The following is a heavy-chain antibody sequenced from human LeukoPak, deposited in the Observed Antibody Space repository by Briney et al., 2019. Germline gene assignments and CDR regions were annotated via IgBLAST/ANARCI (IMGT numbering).Heavy chain of an antibody. CDR3: ARERREYSGSYRIFDY. Sequence: PGGSLRLSCAASGFTFSSYWMSWVRQAPGKGLEWVANIKQDGSEKHYLDSVKGRFTISRDNAKNSLYLEMNSLRAEDTAVYYCARERREYSGSYRIFDYWGQGTLVTVSS. D-gene: IGHD1-26*01. CDR2: IKQDGSEK. V-gene: IGHV3-7*01. CDR1: GFTFSSYW. J-gene: IGHJ4*02.